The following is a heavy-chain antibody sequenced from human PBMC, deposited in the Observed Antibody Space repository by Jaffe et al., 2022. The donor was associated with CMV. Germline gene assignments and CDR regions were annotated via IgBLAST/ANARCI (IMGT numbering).Heavy chain of an antibody. V-gene: IGHV1-69*09. Sequence: QVQLVQSGAEVRKPGSSVKVSCKASADNVKKSPISWVRQAPGQGLEWMGRIIPILDRTNYAQKFQDRVTLTADLSTNTVFMELIALRSEDTAVYYCATFPNTAPRQNWLDSWGQGTLVTVSS. CDR2: IIPILDRT. CDR1: ADNVKKSP. D-gene: IGHD5-18*01. CDR3: ATFPNTAPRQNWLDS. J-gene: IGHJ5*01.